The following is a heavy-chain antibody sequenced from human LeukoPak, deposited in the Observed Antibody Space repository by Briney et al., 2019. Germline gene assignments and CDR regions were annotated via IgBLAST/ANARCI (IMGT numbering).Heavy chain of an antibody. CDR1: GFPFSSYW. V-gene: IGHV3-7*01. Sequence: GGSLRLSCAASGFPFSSYWMTWVRQAPGKGLEWVANIKQDGSEKYYVDSVKGRFTISRDNAKNSLYLQMNSLRAEDTALYYCVGATDGFDIWGQGTMVTVSS. D-gene: IGHD4-11*01. CDR3: VGATDGFDI. CDR2: IKQDGSEK. J-gene: IGHJ3*02.